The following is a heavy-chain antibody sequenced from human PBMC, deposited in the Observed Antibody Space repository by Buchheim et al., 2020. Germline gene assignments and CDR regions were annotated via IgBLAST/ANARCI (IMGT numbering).Heavy chain of an antibody. V-gene: IGHV1-46*03. CDR1: GYTFTSYY. CDR3: ARDQEGYGSGSYPYDY. CDR2: INPSGGST. Sequence: VQLVQSGAEVKKPGASVKVSCKASGYTFTSYYMHWVRQAPGQGLEWMGIINPSGGSTSYAQKFQGRVTMTRDTSTSTVYMELSSLRFEDTAVYYCARDQEGYGSGSYPYDYWGQGTL. D-gene: IGHD3-10*01. J-gene: IGHJ4*02.